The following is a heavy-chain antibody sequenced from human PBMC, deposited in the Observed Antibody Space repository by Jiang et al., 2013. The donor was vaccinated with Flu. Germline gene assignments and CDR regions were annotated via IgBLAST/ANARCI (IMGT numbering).Heavy chain of an antibody. Sequence: VQLVESGAEVKKPGASVKVSCKASGYTFTSYYIQWVRQAPGQGLEWMGIVNPSGGSTSSAEKFQGRVTMTRDTSTSTVYMELRSLRSEDTAVYYCARDDVSGLGYWGQGTLVTVSS. D-gene: IGHD5-12*01. CDR2: VNPSGGST. V-gene: IGHV1-46*01. CDR3: ARDDVSGLGY. J-gene: IGHJ4*02. CDR1: GYTFTSYY.